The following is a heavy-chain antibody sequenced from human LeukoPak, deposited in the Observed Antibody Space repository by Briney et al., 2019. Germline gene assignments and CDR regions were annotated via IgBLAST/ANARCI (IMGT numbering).Heavy chain of an antibody. D-gene: IGHD1-1*01. V-gene: IGHV3-73*01. CDR1: GFTFSGSA. J-gene: IGHJ4*02. CDR3: TSHASGLEPADY. Sequence: GGSLRLSCAASGFTFSGSAMHWVRQASGKGLEWVGRIRRKANSYATAYAASVKGRFTISRDDSKNTAYLQMNSLKTEDTAVYYCTSHASGLEPADYWGQGTLVTVSS. CDR2: IRRKANSYAT.